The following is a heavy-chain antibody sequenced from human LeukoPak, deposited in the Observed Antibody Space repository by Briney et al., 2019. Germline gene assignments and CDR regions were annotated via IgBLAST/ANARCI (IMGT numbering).Heavy chain of an antibody. CDR3: ARVPDYYFDY. V-gene: IGHV1-69*13. D-gene: IGHD1-14*01. CDR1: GGTFSSYA. J-gene: IGHJ4*02. Sequence: ASVKVSCKASGGTFSSYAISWVRQAPGQGLEWMGGIIPIFGTANYAQKFQGRVTITPDESTSTAYMELSSLRSEATAVYYCARVPDYYFDYWGQGTLVTVSS. CDR2: IIPIFGTA.